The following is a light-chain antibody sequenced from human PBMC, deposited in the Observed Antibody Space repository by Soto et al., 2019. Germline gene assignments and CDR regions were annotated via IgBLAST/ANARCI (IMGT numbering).Light chain of an antibody. CDR3: QQDSSWPLT. Sequence: DIVTTQSPSTLSVSPGERDTLSCRASQDIRSSLAWYQQKPGQAPRLLIYGASIRATGVPATFSGSGSGTEFTLSISSLQSEHLGVYYCQQDSSWPLTFGGGTKVDIK. V-gene: IGKV3-15*01. CDR2: GAS. J-gene: IGKJ4*01. CDR1: QDIRSS.